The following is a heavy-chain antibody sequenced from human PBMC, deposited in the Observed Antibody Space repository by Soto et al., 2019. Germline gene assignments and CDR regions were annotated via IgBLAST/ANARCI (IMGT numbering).Heavy chain of an antibody. CDR3: ARGRRYYSGYYGYYFDY. Sequence: QVQLVQSGADVKKVGASVKVSCKASGYTFTGYYMHWVRQAPGQGLAWMGWINPNNGGTNYAQQFQGWVTMTRDTTISTAYMDLNRLRSDDTAVDYCARGRRYYSGYYGYYFDYWGQGTLVTVSS. CDR1: GYTFTGYY. CDR2: INPNNGGT. V-gene: IGHV1-2*04. J-gene: IGHJ4*02. D-gene: IGHD3-22*01.